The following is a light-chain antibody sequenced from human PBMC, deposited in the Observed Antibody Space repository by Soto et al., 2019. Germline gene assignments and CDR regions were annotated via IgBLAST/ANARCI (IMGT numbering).Light chain of an antibody. CDR1: SSDIGGYNY. CDR2: DVG. CDR3: SSYRSSSTPVV. Sequence: QSALTQPASESGSPGQSITISCTGTSSDIGGYNYVSWYQQHPGKDPKLMIYDVGTRPSGVSNRFSGSKSGNTASLTISGLQAEDEADYYCSSYRSSSTPVVFGGGTKLTVL. V-gene: IGLV2-14*01. J-gene: IGLJ2*01.